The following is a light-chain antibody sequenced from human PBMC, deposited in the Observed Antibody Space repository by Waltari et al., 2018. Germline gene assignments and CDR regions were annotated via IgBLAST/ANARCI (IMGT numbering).Light chain of an antibody. CDR2: EKT. CDR3: GTWDSSLSGAV. Sequence: QSVLTQPPSVSAAPGQRVTISCSGGSSNIGNNYVSWYRQFPGKAPKLLIYEKTERPPGIPGRFSGSKSGTSATLDITGLQAGDEADYYCGTWDSSLSGAVFGGGTHLTVL. V-gene: IGLV1-51*02. J-gene: IGLJ7*01. CDR1: SSNIGNNY.